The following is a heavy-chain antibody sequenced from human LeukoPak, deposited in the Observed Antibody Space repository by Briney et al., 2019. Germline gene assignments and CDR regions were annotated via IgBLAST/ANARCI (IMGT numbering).Heavy chain of an antibody. CDR3: ARLWANYYYYMDV. CDR1: GGSISSYY. Sequence: SETLSLTCTVSGGSISSYYWSWIRQPPGKGLEWIGYIYYSGGTNYNPSLKSRVTISVDTSKNQFSLKLSSVTAADTAVYYCARLWANYYYYMDVWGKGTTVTVSS. J-gene: IGHJ6*03. V-gene: IGHV4-59*01. CDR2: IYYSGGT. D-gene: IGHD5-12*01.